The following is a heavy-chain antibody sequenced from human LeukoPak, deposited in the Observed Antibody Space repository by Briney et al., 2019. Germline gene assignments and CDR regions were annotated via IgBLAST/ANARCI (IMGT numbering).Heavy chain of an antibody. CDR3: ARVSSGWSLDY. CDR1: GFTFDDHG. V-gene: IGHV3-20*04. J-gene: IGHJ4*02. Sequence: SGGSLRLSCAASGFTFDDHGMNWVRQAPGKGLEWVSGINWNGGSTFYADSVKGRFTISRDNAKNSLYLQMNSLRVEDTAVYYCARVSSGWSLDYWGQGALVTVSS. CDR2: INWNGGST. D-gene: IGHD6-19*01.